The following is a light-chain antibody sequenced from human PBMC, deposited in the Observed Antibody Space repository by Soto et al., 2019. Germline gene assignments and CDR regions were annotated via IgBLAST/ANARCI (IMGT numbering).Light chain of an antibody. CDR3: QQYTRSPLT. J-gene: IGKJ1*01. V-gene: IGKV3-20*01. CDR2: DAS. CDR1: QSVNNNY. Sequence: EIVLAQSPGSLSLSPGERATLSYRSSQSVNNNYLAWYKQKPGQAPRLVIYDASSRATGIPDRFSASGSGTDFTLTISRLEPEDFAVYYCQQYTRSPLTFGQGTKVDIK.